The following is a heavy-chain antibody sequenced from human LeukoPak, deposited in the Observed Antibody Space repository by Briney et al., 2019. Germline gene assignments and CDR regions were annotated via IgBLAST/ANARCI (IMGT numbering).Heavy chain of an antibody. CDR3: ARPSHPGTAMLKLDY. Sequence: GGSLRLSCSTFGFNFANYGVSWFRQAPGKGLEWVAVIWYDGNTKYYADSVKGRFTISKDNSKNTLYLQMNSLRAEDTAVYYCARPSHPGTAMLKLDYWGQGTLVTVSS. CDR1: GFNFANYG. D-gene: IGHD5-18*01. CDR2: IWYDGNTK. J-gene: IGHJ4*02. V-gene: IGHV3-33*01.